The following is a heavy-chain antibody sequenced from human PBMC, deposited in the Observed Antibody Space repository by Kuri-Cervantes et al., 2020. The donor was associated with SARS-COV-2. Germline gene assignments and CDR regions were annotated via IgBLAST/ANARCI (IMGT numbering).Heavy chain of an antibody. CDR2: ISAYNGNT. J-gene: IGHJ4*02. V-gene: IGHV1-18*01. D-gene: IGHD3-9*01. CDR1: GYTFTSYG. CDR3: AASPAVLTGYFPLSY. Sequence: ASVKVSCKASGYTFTSYGISWVRQAPGQGLEWMGWISAYNGNTNYVQKLQGRVTMTTDTSTDTAYMELSSLRSEDTAVYYCAASPAVLTGYFPLSYWGQGTLVTVSS.